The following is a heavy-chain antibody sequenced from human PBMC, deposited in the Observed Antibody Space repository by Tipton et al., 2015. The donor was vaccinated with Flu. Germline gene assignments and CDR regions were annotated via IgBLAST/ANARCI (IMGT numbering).Heavy chain of an antibody. Sequence: GLVKPSETLSLTCTVSGGSIRGYVWTWIRQPPGRGLEWMGYIYDTGSTYYNPSLKGRVIMSVDTSKNQLSLKMRSVTAADTAIYYCAKDKTGLGGSFQYQFDSWGQGALVVVSS. J-gene: IGHJ4*02. D-gene: IGHD2-2*01. CDR2: IYDTGST. CDR1: GGSIRGYV. V-gene: IGHV4-59*01. CDR3: AKDKTGLGGSFQYQFDS.